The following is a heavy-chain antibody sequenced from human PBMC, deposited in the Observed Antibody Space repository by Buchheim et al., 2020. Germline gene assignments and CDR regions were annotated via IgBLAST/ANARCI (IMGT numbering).Heavy chain of an antibody. Sequence: QVQVVESGGGVVQPGRSLRLTCTASGFMFSDYGMHWVRQAPGKGLEWVAVVAYDGSIEHYAHYVQRRFSISRDNSKNTLYLKMNSLRGDDTAVYYCVKEARRYSSSWDDYWGQGAL. CDR2: VAYDGSIE. V-gene: IGHV3-30*18. J-gene: IGHJ4*02. CDR3: VKEARRYSSSWDDY. CDR1: GFMFSDYG. D-gene: IGHD6-13*01.